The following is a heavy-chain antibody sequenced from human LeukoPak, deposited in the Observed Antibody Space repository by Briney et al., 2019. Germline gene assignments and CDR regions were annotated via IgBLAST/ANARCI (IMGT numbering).Heavy chain of an antibody. CDR1: GGSISSYY. Sequence: SETLSLTCTVSGGSISSYYWSWIRQPPGKGLEWIGYIYYSGSTYYNPSLKSRVTISVDTSKNQFSLKLSSVTAADTAVYYCARVGPPLRYIVVVVADAFDIWGQGTMVTVSS. CDR2: IYYSGST. CDR3: ARVGPPLRYIVVVVADAFDI. V-gene: IGHV4-59*12. D-gene: IGHD2-15*01. J-gene: IGHJ3*02.